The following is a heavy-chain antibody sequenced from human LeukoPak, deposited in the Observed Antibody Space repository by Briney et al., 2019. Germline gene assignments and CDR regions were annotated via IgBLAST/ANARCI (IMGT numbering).Heavy chain of an antibody. V-gene: IGHV4-4*02. Sequence: PSETLSLTCAVSGGSISSSNWWSWVRQPPGKGLEWIGEINHSGSTNYNPSLKSRVTISVDTSKNQFSLKLSSVTAADTAVYYCAKSYYYGSGSSWGQGTLVTVSS. CDR2: INHSGST. CDR3: AKSYYYGSGSS. CDR1: GGSISSSNW. J-gene: IGHJ5*02. D-gene: IGHD3-10*01.